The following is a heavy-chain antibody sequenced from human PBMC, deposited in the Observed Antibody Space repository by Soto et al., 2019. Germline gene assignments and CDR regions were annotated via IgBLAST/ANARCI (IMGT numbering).Heavy chain of an antibody. CDR2: IKEDGSEK. CDR1: GSTFSNYW. CDR3: ARAWGSGWYGGYYYYHGMDV. Sequence: PGGSLRLSCAASGSTFSNYWMSWVRQAPGKGLEWVANIKEDGSEKYYVDSVKGRFTISRDNAKNSLYLQMNSLRAEDTAVYYCARAWGSGWYGGYYYYHGMDVWGQGTTVTVSS. J-gene: IGHJ6*02. V-gene: IGHV3-7*03. D-gene: IGHD6-19*01.